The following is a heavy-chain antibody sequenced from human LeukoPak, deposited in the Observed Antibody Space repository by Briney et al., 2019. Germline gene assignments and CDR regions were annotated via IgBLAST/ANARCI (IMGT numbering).Heavy chain of an antibody. D-gene: IGHD3-9*01. CDR3: ARQYDILTGYFGFYFDY. J-gene: IGHJ4*02. CDR1: GYTFTGNY. CDR2: INPNSGGT. V-gene: IGHV1-2*02. Sequence: ASVKVSCKASGYTFTGNYMHWVRQAPGQGLEWMGWINPNSGGTNYAQKFQGRVTMTRDTSASTVYMELSSLRSEDTAVYYCARQYDILTGYFGFYFDYWGQGTLVTVSS.